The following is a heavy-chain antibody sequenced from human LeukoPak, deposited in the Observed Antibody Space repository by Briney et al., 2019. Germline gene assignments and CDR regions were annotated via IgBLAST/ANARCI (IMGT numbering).Heavy chain of an antibody. CDR1: GGSISSYY. V-gene: IGHV4-59*01. D-gene: IGHD4-11*01. CDR2: IYYSGST. Sequence: SETLSLTCTVSGGSISSYYWSWIRQRPGKGLEWIGYIYYSGSTNYNPSLKSRVTISLDTSKNQFSLKLSSVTAADTAVYYCAREDDYSNYNWFDPWGQGTLVTVSS. CDR3: AREDDYSNYNWFDP. J-gene: IGHJ5*02.